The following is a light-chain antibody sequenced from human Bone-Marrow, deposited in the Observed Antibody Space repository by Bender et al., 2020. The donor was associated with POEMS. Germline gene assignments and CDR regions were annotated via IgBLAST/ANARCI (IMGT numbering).Light chain of an antibody. CDR2: RDT. CDR3: QSWGSNTAV. J-gene: IGLJ2*01. CDR1: DIGSKS. V-gene: IGLV3-9*01. Sequence: SYDLTQPLSVSVALGQTARISCGGNDIGSKSVHWYQQRPGQAPVLVIYRDTNRPSGIPERFSGSNSWNTASLTISGTQTMDEADYYCQSWGSNTAVFGGGTKLTVL.